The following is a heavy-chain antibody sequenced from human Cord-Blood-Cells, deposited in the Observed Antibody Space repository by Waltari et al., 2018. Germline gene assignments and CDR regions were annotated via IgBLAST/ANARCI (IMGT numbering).Heavy chain of an antibody. CDR1: GFTVSSNY. J-gene: IGHJ4*02. D-gene: IGHD7-27*01. Sequence: EVQLVESGGGLIQPGGSLSLSCAASGFTVSSNYMSWVRQAPGKGLGWVSVIYSGGSTYYADSVKGRFTISRDNSKNTLYLQMNSLRAEDTAVYYCATLGTGDYYFDYWGQGTLVTVSS. CDR3: ATLGTGDYYFDY. V-gene: IGHV3-53*01. CDR2: IYSGGST.